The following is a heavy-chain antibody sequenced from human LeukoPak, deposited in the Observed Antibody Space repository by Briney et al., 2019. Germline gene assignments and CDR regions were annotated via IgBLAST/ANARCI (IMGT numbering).Heavy chain of an antibody. Sequence: PSETLSLTCTVSGGSISSGDYYWSWIRQPPGKGLEWIGYIYYSGSTYYNPSLKSRVTISVDTSKNQFSLKLSSVTAADTAVYYCARPPAATPPTGYYYMDVWGKGTTVTVSS. CDR2: IYYSGST. CDR3: ARPPAATPPTGYYYMDV. CDR1: GGSISSGDYY. D-gene: IGHD2-2*01. J-gene: IGHJ6*03. V-gene: IGHV4-30-4*01.